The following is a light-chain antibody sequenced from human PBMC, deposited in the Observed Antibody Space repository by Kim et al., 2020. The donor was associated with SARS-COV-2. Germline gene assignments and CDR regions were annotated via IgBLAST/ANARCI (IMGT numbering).Light chain of an antibody. V-gene: IGLV2-8*01. CDR2: DVT. J-gene: IGLJ2*01. CDR1: SRDVGRYNY. Sequence: GQSVDISGTGTSRDVGRYNYVSWYQHHPGKAPKLIIYDVTKRPTGVPDRFSGSKSGNTASLTVSGLQAEDEADYYCSSYAGRNDLVFGGGTQLTVL. CDR3: SSYAGRNDLV.